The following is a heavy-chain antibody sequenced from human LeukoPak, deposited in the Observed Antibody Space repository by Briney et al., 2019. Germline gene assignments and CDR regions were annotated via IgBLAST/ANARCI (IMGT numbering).Heavy chain of an antibody. D-gene: IGHD2-21*01. CDR3: AREGIVSFFDY. J-gene: IGHJ4*02. Sequence: SETLSLTCAVYGGSLSGYYWSWFRQPPGKRLEWIGEINHSGSTNYNPSLKSRVTISVDTSKSQLSLKLSSVTAADTAIYYCAREGIVSFFDYWGQGTLVTVSS. CDR1: GGSLSGYY. CDR2: INHSGST. V-gene: IGHV4-34*01.